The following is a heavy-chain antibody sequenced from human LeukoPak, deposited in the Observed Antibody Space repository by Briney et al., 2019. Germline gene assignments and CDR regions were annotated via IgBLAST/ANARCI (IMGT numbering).Heavy chain of an antibody. Sequence: SETLSLTCTVSGRSISSGTDYWSWIRQPVGKGLEWVGLIYISGRTNYNPSLKSRVTISMDTSKNQFSLKLTSVTAADTAVYYCARDFGLWGQGTLVTVSP. V-gene: IGHV4-61*02. J-gene: IGHJ4*02. CDR1: GRSISSGTDY. D-gene: IGHD3-3*01. CDR2: IYISGRT. CDR3: ARDFGL.